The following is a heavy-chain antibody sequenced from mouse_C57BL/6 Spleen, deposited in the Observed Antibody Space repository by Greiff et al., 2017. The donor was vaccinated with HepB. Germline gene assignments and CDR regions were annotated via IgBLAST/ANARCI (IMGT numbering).Heavy chain of an antibody. Sequence: EVKLMESEGGLVQPGSSMKLSCTASGFTFSDYYMAWVRQVPEKGLEWVANINYDGSSTYYLDSLKSRFIISRDNAKNILYLQMSSLKSEDTATYYCARLSTGPRAMDYWGQGTSVTVSS. J-gene: IGHJ4*01. D-gene: IGHD4-1*02. CDR2: INYDGSST. CDR1: GFTFSDYY. V-gene: IGHV5-16*01. CDR3: ARLSTGPRAMDY.